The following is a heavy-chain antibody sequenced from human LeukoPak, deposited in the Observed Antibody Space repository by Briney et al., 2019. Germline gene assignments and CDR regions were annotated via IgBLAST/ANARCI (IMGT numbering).Heavy chain of an antibody. Sequence: GASVNVSCKASGYTFTSNYIHWVRQAPGQGLEWMGMIYPRDGSTSYAQKFQGRVTVTRDTSTSTVHMELSGLRSDDTAVYYCARVGGYSYAPGLFDYWGQGTLVTVSS. CDR3: ARVGGYSYAPGLFDY. D-gene: IGHD5-18*01. CDR2: IYPRDGST. CDR1: GYTFTSNY. J-gene: IGHJ4*02. V-gene: IGHV1-46*01.